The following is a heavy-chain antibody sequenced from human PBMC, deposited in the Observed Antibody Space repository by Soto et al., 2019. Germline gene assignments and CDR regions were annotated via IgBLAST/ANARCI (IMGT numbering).Heavy chain of an antibody. CDR2: INPSGGST. V-gene: IGHV1-46*03. CDR1: GYTFTSYY. J-gene: IGHJ4*02. D-gene: IGHD2-8*01. Sequence: QVQLVQSGAEVKKPGASVKVSCKASGYTFTSYYMHWVRQAPGQGLEWMGIINPSGGSTSYAQKFQGRVTMTRDTSTSTVYMELSSLRSEDTAVYYCARGGYCTNGVCYNFDYWGQGTLVTVSS. CDR3: ARGGYCTNGVCYNFDY.